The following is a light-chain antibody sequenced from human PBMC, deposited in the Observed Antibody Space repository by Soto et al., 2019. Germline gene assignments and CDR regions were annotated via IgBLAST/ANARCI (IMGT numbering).Light chain of an antibody. Sequence: DIQMTQSPSTVYASVGDRVTLTCRASQSIGTLLAWYQQKPGEAPNLLIYDASNLEIGVPSRFSGSGSGTHFTFTISSLQTEDIGTYYCQQYDILPITFGRGTRLETK. CDR2: DAS. J-gene: IGKJ5*01. CDR3: QQYDILPIT. CDR1: QSIGTL. V-gene: IGKV1-33*01.